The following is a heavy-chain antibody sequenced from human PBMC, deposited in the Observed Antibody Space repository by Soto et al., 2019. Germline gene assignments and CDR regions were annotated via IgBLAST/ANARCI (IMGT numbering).Heavy chain of an antibody. Sequence: PSETLSLTCTVSGGSISSYYWSWIRQPPGKGLEWIGYIYYSGSTNYNPSLKSRVTISVDTSKKQFSLKLSSVTAADTAVYYCARDRGYSYGYHYYYYYGMDVWGQGTTVT. CDR2: IYYSGST. V-gene: IGHV4-59*01. D-gene: IGHD5-18*01. J-gene: IGHJ6*02. CDR1: GGSISSYY. CDR3: ARDRGYSYGYHYYYYYGMDV.